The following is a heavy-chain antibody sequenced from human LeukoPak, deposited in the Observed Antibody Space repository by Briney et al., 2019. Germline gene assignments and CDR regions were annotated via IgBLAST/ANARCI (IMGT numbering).Heavy chain of an antibody. D-gene: IGHD6-19*01. Sequence: PGGSLRLSCAGSGFTFSSYGMHWVRQAPGKGLEWVAVISSEGSFKYCADSVKGRFTISRDNSKNTLYLQMNSLSAEDTAVYYCAKGRFTSGWSFDYWGQGTLVTVSS. CDR2: ISSEGSFK. J-gene: IGHJ4*02. V-gene: IGHV3-30*18. CDR3: AKGRFTSGWSFDY. CDR1: GFTFSSYG.